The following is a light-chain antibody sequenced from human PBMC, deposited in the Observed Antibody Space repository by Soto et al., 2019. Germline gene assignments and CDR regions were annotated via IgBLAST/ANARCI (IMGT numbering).Light chain of an antibody. J-gene: IGKJ3*01. Sequence: DIQMTQSPSTLSASVGDRVAITCRASQGISSYLAWYQQKPGKAPKLLIYGASTLQGGVPSRFSGSGSGTDFTLTVSSLQPEDLATYYCQQLFMYPPTFGPGTKVDIK. CDR3: QQLFMYPPT. CDR2: GAS. CDR1: QGISSY. V-gene: IGKV1-9*01.